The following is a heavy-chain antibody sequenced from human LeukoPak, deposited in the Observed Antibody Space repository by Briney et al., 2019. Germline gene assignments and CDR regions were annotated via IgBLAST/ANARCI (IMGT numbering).Heavy chain of an antibody. V-gene: IGHV4-39*01. CDR3: ARHTPFWSGYSYYFDY. J-gene: IGHJ4*02. Sequence: SETLSLTCAVSGGSMSSSSYYWGWIRQPPGKGLEGIGSVFYSGSTYYNPSLKSRVTISVDTSKNQFSLKLSSVTAADTAVYYCARHTPFWSGYSYYFDYWGQGTLVTVSS. CDR1: GGSMSSSSYY. D-gene: IGHD3-3*01. CDR2: VFYSGST.